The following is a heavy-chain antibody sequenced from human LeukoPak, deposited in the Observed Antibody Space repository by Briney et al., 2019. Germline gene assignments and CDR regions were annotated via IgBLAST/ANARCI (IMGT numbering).Heavy chain of an antibody. CDR1: GFTFSSYA. V-gene: IGHV3-23*01. J-gene: IGHJ4*02. D-gene: IGHD6-13*01. CDR2: IFADGGAT. CDR3: AKVLAASGPYYFDY. Sequence: GGSLRLSCAASGFTFSSYAMNWVRLAPGKGLEWVSGIFADGGATYYADSVKGRFTISRDNSKNTLYLQMNSLRAEDTAAYYCAKVLAASGPYYFDYWGQGTLVTVSS.